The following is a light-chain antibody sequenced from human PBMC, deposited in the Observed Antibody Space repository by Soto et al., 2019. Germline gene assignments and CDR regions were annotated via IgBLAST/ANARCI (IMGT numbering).Light chain of an antibody. Sequence: EIVLTQSPATLSLSPGERATLSCRASQSVSSYLAWYQQKPGQAPRLLIYDASNRATGIPARFSGSRSGTDFALPIAGLGPDDVAVYYCQHRSNWPSFGPGTKVDIK. CDR3: QHRSNWPS. J-gene: IGKJ3*01. CDR1: QSVSSY. V-gene: IGKV3-11*01. CDR2: DAS.